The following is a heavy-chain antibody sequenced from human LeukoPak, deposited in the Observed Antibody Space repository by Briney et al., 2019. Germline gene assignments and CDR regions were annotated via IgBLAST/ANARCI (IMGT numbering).Heavy chain of an antibody. J-gene: IGHJ3*02. V-gene: IGHV1-18*01. CDR2: ISAYNGNT. CDR3: ARNYDFWSGYLSDAFDI. Sequence: ASVKVSCKASGYTFTSYGISWVRQAPGQGLEWMGWISAYNGNTNYAQKLQGRVTMTTDTSTSTAYMELRSLRSDDTAVYYCARNYDFWSGYLSDAFDIWGQGTMVTVSS. CDR1: GYTFTSYG. D-gene: IGHD3-3*01.